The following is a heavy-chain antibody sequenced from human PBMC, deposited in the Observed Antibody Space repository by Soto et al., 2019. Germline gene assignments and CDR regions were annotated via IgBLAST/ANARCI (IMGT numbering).Heavy chain of an antibody. CDR3: ARSIAAARWNWFDP. J-gene: IGHJ5*02. D-gene: IGHD6-13*01. V-gene: IGHV2-70*01. Sequence: SGPTLVNPTQTLTLTCTFSGFSLSTSGMCVSWIRQPPGKALEWLALIDWDDDKYYSTSLKTRLTISKDTSKNQVVLTMTNMDPVDTATYYCARSIAAARWNWFDPWGQGTLVTVSS. CDR2: IDWDDDK. CDR1: GFSLSTSGMC.